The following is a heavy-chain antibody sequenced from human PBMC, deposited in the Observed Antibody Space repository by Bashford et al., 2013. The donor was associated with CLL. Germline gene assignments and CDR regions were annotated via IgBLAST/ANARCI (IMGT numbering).Heavy chain of an antibody. J-gene: IGHJ3*02. CDR1: GFSFNDAW. CDR3: ARVRSSSWDAFDI. CDR2: IKSNTDGGTT. V-gene: IGHV3-15*01. D-gene: IGHD6-13*01. Sequence: GGSLRLSCAASGFSFNDAWLSWVRQAPGKGLEWVGRIKSNTDGGTTDYAAPVKGRFTISRDDSKNTLHLQMNSLRAEDTAVYYCARVRSSSWDAFDIWGQGTMVTVSS.